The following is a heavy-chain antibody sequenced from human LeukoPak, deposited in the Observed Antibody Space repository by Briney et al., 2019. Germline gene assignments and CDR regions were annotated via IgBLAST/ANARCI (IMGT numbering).Heavy chain of an antibody. Sequence: GGSLRLSCAASGFTFSSYAMSWVRQAPGKGLEWVSAISGSGGSTYYADSVKGRFTISRDNSKNTLYLQTNSLRAEDTAVYYCAKAPYRDTIQLWYLFDYWGQGTLVTVSS. V-gene: IGHV3-23*01. CDR2: ISGSGGST. J-gene: IGHJ4*02. CDR1: GFTFSSYA. D-gene: IGHD5-18*01. CDR3: AKAPYRDTIQLWYLFDY.